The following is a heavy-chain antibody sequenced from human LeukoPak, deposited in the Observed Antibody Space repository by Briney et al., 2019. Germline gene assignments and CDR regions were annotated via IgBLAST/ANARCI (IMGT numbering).Heavy chain of an antibody. Sequence: ASVKVSCKASGYTFTGYYMHWVRQAPGQGLEWMGWINPNSGGTNYAQKFQGRVTMTRDTSISTAYMELSRLRSDDTAVYYCARFNYRGNYFDYWGQGTLVTVSS. V-gene: IGHV1-2*02. CDR2: INPNSGGT. D-gene: IGHD4-11*01. CDR1: GYTFTGYY. CDR3: ARFNYRGNYFDY. J-gene: IGHJ4*02.